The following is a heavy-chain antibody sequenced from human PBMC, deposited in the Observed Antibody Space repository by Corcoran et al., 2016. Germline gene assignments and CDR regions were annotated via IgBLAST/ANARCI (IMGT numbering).Heavy chain of an antibody. CDR2: INAGNGNT. CDR3: ARERWGAAAGVFDY. CDR1: GYTFTSYA. Sequence: QVQLVQSGAEVKKPGASVKVSCKASGYTFTSYAMHWVRQAPGQRLEWMGWINAGNGNTKYSQKFPGRVTITRDTSASTAYMELSSLRSEDTAVYYCARERWGAAAGVFDYWGQGTLVTVSS. V-gene: IGHV1-3*01. J-gene: IGHJ4*02. D-gene: IGHD6-13*01.